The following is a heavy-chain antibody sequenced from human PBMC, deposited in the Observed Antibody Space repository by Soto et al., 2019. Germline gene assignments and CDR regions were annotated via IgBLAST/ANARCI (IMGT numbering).Heavy chain of an antibody. V-gene: IGHV1-69*06. CDR1: GGTLSIYG. J-gene: IGHJ3*02. CDR3: ASPYTSSFAFDI. Sequence: GASVKVSCQASGGTLSIYGSSWVRQAPGQGLEWMGRTIPIFGTPNYAQKFQGRVTITADKSTSTAYMELSSLRSEDTAVYYCASPYTSSFAFDIWGQGTVVTVSS. D-gene: IGHD6-6*01. CDR2: TIPIFGTP.